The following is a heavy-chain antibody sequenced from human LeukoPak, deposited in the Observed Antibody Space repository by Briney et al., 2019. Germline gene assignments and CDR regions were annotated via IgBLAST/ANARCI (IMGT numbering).Heavy chain of an antibody. J-gene: IGHJ4*02. D-gene: IGHD6-13*01. CDR3: ARDHSSSWTYYFDY. CDR1: GFTFLSYS. Sequence: GGSLRLSCTASGFTFLSYSMNWVRQAPGKGLEWVSSISSSSSYIYYADSVKDRFTISRDNAKNSLYLQMNSLRAEDTAVYYCARDHSSSWTYYFDYWGQGTLVTVSS. V-gene: IGHV3-21*01. CDR2: ISSSSSYI.